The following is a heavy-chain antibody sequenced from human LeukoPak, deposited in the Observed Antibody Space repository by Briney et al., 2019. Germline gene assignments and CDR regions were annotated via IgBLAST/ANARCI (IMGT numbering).Heavy chain of an antibody. D-gene: IGHD2-2*01. V-gene: IGHV4-39*02. Sequence: SETLSLTCTVSGGSISSSNHYWGWIRQPPGKGLEWIGSIYYTGSTYYNPSLKSRVTIYVDTSMNRFSLKLSSVTAADTAVYYCARDSCSSNSCSFDFWGQGTLVTVSS. CDR3: ARDSCSSNSCSFDF. CDR2: IYYTGST. J-gene: IGHJ4*02. CDR1: GGSISSSNHY.